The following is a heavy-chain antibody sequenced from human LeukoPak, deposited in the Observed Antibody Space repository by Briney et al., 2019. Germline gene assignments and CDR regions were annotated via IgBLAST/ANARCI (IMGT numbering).Heavy chain of an antibody. CDR1: GFTFSSYS. D-gene: IGHD6-13*01. CDR2: ISSSSSYI. CDR3: ARDRRSSWYY. V-gene: IGHV3-21*01. Sequence: GGSLRLSCAASGFTFSSYSMNWVRQAPGKGLEWVSSISSSSSYIYYADPVKGRFTISRDNAKNSLYLQMNSLRAEDTAVYYCARDRRSSWYYWGQGTLVTVSS. J-gene: IGHJ4*02.